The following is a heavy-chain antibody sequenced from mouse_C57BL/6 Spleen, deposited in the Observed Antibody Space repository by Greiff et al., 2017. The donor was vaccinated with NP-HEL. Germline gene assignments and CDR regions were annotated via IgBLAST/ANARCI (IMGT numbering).Heavy chain of an antibody. CDR2: ISYDGSN. D-gene: IGHD1-1*02. V-gene: IGHV3-6*01. Sequence: EVQVVESGPGLVKPSQSLSLTCSVTGYSITSGYYWNWIRQFPGNKLEWMGYISYDGSNNYNPSLKNRISITRDTSKNQFFLKLNSVTTEDTATYYCASKVAFYFDYWGQGTTLTVSS. CDR1: GYSITSGYY. CDR3: ASKVAFYFDY. J-gene: IGHJ2*01.